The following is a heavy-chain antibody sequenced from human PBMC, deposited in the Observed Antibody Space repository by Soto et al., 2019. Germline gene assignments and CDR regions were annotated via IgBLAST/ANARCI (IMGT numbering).Heavy chain of an antibody. CDR2: ISGTTTTK. D-gene: IGHD3-3*01. CDR3: ARDGGDDFWSGFTK. J-gene: IGHJ4*02. V-gene: IGHV3-11*01. Sequence: GGSLRLSCAASGFTFTDYYISWIRQAPGKGLEWLAYISGTTTTKFYAASVKGRFTVSRDNAQNSVFLQMNNLRAEDTAVYYCARDGGDDFWSGFTKWGQGTLVTVSS. CDR1: GFTFTDYY.